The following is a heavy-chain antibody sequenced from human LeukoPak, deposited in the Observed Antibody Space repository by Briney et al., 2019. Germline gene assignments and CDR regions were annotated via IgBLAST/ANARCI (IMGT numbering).Heavy chain of an antibody. CDR1: GFTFSSYG. CDR3: AKDHDSSGYYPRFGY. V-gene: IGHV3-30*18. Sequence: GGSLRLSCAASGFTFSSYGMHWVRQAPGKGLEWVAVISYDGSNKYYADSVKGRFTISRDNSKNTLYLQMNSLRAEDTAVYYCAKDHDSSGYYPRFGYWGQGTLVTVSS. CDR2: ISYDGSNK. D-gene: IGHD3-22*01. J-gene: IGHJ4*02.